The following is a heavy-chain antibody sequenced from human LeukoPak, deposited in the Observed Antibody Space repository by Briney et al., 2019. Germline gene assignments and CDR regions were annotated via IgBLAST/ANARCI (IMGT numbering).Heavy chain of an antibody. CDR3: ARGRIAKIVVVHSFSYGMDV. Sequence: PSETLSLTCTVSGGSVKSSSYYWAWIRQPPGKGLEWIATIYYNEATQFNPSLKSRLTVSIDTSRNQFSLKLGSVTAADTAVYYCARGRIAKIVVVHSFSYGMDVWGQGTTVTVSS. V-gene: IGHV4-39*07. CDR1: GGSVKSSSYY. CDR2: IYYNEAT. D-gene: IGHD3-22*01. J-gene: IGHJ6*02.